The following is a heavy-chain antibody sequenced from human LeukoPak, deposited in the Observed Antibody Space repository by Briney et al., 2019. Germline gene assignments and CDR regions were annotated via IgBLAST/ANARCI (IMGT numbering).Heavy chain of an antibody. V-gene: IGHV3-66*01. CDR1: GFTVSSNY. CDR3: ARDSRYYYGSGSYFGLDY. J-gene: IGHJ4*02. CDR2: IYSGGST. Sequence: GGSLRLSCAASGFTVSSNYMSWVRQAPGKGLEWVSVIYSGGSTYYADSVKGRFTISRDNSKNTLYLQMNSLRAEDTAVYYCARDSRYYYGSGSYFGLDYWGQGTLVTVSS. D-gene: IGHD3-10*01.